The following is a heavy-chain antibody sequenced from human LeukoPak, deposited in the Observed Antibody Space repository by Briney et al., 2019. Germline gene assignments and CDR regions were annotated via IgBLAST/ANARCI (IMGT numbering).Heavy chain of an antibody. CDR1: GFTFSNYA. CDR2: ISVSSGST. J-gene: IGHJ6*03. D-gene: IGHD6-6*01. V-gene: IGHV3-23*01. Sequence: GGSLRLSCAASGFTFSNYAMSWVRQAPGKGLEWVSAISVSSGSTYYGDSVKGRFTISRDNSKNTLYLQMNSLRAEDTAVYYCAKDRVSSSHSYYYYYYMDVWGKGTTVTVSS. CDR3: AKDRVSSSHSYYYYYYMDV.